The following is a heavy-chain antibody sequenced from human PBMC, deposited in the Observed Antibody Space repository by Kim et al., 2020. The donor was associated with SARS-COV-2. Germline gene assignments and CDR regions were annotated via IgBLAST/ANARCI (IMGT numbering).Heavy chain of an antibody. Sequence: GGSLRLSCAASGFTFSRRAMSWVRQVPGKGLEWIASVNNNNNPYYADSVKCRFPVSRDITKDTLYLQMNSLRADDTALYYCAKDHPSSGWPTFGSWGQGTLVAVSS. V-gene: IGHV3-23*05. CDR2: VNNNNNP. CDR1: GFTFSRRA. J-gene: IGHJ4*02. D-gene: IGHD6-19*01. CDR3: AKDHPSSGWPTFGS.